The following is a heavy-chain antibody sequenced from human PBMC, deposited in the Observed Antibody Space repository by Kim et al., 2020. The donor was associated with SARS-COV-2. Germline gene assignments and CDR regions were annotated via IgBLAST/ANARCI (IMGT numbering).Heavy chain of an antibody. CDR2: GNT. J-gene: IGHJ4*02. V-gene: IGHV1-18*01. D-gene: IGHD3-16*01. Sequence: GNTNYAQNHQGRVTMTTETSTSTAYMELRSLRSDDTAVYYCARDKGGYFDSWGQGTLVTVSS. CDR3: ARDKGGYFDS.